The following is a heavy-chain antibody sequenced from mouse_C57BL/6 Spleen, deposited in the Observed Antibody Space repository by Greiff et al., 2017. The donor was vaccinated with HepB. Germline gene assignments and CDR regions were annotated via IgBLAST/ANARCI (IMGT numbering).Heavy chain of an antibody. CDR3: ARRGYYGSSTFYAMDY. V-gene: IGHV2-2*01. Sequence: VKVEESGPGLVQPSQSLSITCTVSGFSLTSYGVHWVRQSPGKGLEWLGVIWSGGSTDYNAAFISRLSISKDNSKSQVFFKMNSLQADDTAIYYCARRGYYGSSTFYAMDYWGQGTSVTVSS. J-gene: IGHJ4*01. CDR1: GFSLTSYG. CDR2: IWSGGST. D-gene: IGHD1-1*01.